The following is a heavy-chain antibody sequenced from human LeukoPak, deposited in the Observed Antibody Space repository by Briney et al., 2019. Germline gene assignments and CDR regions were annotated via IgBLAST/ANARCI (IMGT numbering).Heavy chain of an antibody. CDR1: GFTFSSYA. Sequence: GGSLRLSCAASGFTFSSYAMSWVRQAPGKGLEWVSAISGSGGSTYYADSVKGRFTISRDNSKNTLCLQMNSLRAEDTAVYYCAKGGKQLLSFDYWGQGTLVTVSS. D-gene: IGHD2-2*01. CDR2: ISGSGGST. J-gene: IGHJ4*02. V-gene: IGHV3-23*01. CDR3: AKGGKQLLSFDY.